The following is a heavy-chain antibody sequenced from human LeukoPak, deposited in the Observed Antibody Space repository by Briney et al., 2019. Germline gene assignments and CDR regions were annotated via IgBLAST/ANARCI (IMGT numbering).Heavy chain of an antibody. CDR2: MYHNRGT. CDR1: GYSISSGYY. J-gene: IGHJ6*04. CDR3: ASYYASGVSAYDYFGMDV. D-gene: IGHD3-10*01. V-gene: IGHV4-38-2*01. Sequence: SETLSFTCAVSGYSISSGYYWGRIRQPPGKGLEWIGSMYHNRGTYYNPSLKSRVTISMDTSKNQFSLRLSSVTAADTAVYYCASYYASGVSAYDYFGMDVWGKGTTVTVSS.